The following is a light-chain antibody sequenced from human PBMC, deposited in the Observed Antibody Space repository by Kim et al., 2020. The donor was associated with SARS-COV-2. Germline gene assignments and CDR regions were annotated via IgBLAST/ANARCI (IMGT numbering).Light chain of an antibody. CDR2: GKN. J-gene: IGLJ2*01. CDR1: SLRSYY. CDR3: NSRDSSGNHLV. Sequence: SSELTQDPAVSVALGQTVRITCQGDSLRSYYASWYQQKPGQAPVLVIYGKNNRPSGIPDRFSGSSSGNTASLTITGAQAEDEVAYYCNSRDSSGNHLVFG. V-gene: IGLV3-19*01.